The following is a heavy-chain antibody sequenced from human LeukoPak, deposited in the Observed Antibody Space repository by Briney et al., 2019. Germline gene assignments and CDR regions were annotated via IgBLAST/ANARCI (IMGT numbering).Heavy chain of an antibody. CDR3: ARVINSGWLGELSD. J-gene: IGHJ4*02. CDR1: GFTFGTYW. Sequence: GGARRLSCAASGFTFGTYWMHWVRQAPGKGLVWVSRINSDGSSTTYADSVKGRFTISRDNAKNTLYLQMNSLRAEDTAVYYCARVINSGWLGELSDWGQGTLVTVSS. CDR2: INSDGSST. V-gene: IGHV3-74*01. D-gene: IGHD6-19*01.